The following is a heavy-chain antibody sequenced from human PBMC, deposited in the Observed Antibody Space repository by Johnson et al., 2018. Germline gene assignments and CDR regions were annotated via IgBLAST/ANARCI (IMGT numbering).Heavy chain of an antibody. J-gene: IGHJ1*01. CDR2: ISWNSGSI. D-gene: IGHD3-22*01. Sequence: VQLVQSGGGLVQPGRSLRLSCAASGFTFDDYAMYWVRQAPGKGLEWVSGISWNSGSIHYADSVKGRFTISRDNAKNSLYLQMNRRRAEDTALYYCASDLYYDSSGHDKYFQHWGQGTLVTVSS. CDR3: ASDLYYDSSGHDKYFQH. V-gene: IGHV3-9*01. CDR1: GFTFDDYA.